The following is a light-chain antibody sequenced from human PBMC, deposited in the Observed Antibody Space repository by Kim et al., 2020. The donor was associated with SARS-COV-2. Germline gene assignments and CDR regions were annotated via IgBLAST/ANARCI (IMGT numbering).Light chain of an antibody. CDR2: GAS. V-gene: IGKV3-20*01. CDR3: QQNGSSLRT. Sequence: EIVLTQSPGTLSLSPGERATLSCRASQSVTSSYFAWYQQTPGQPTLLLNYGASNRAASIPDSISGGGCGTYFTLTISRLYADVLALYYWQQNGSSLRTFGEGTKVDIK. CDR1: QSVTSSY. J-gene: IGKJ1*01.